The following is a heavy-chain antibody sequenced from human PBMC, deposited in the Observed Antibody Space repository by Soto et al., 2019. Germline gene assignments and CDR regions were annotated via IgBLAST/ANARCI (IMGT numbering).Heavy chain of an antibody. Sequence: ALLKVACKASGYRFTIYRCGWGRQDPGQGLEWMGWISAYNGDTNYAQKFQDRVTLTTDTSTTTAHMELRNLGSDDTAVYYCARSGAYCTSITCLFDSFWGLGTLVTVSS. D-gene: IGHD2-8*01. CDR3: ARSGAYCTSITCLFDSF. V-gene: IGHV1-18*01. CDR1: GYRFTIYR. CDR2: ISAYNGDT. J-gene: IGHJ4*02.